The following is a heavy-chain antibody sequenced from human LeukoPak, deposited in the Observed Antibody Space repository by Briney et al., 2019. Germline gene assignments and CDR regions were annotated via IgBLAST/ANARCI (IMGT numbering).Heavy chain of an antibody. CDR2: MNPNSGNT. Sequence: ASVKVSCKASGYTFTSYDINWVRQATGQGLEWMGWMNPNSGNTGYAQKFQGRVTMTRNTSISTAYMELSSLRSEDTAVYYCARGLTPRGERSRYFDWLYLRRNDAFDIWGQGTMVTVSS. CDR3: ARGLTPRGERSRYFDWLYLRRNDAFDI. D-gene: IGHD3-9*01. J-gene: IGHJ3*02. V-gene: IGHV1-8*01. CDR1: GYTFTSYD.